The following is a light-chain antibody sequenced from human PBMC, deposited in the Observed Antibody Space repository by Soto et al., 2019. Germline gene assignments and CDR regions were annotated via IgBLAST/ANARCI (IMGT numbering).Light chain of an antibody. V-gene: IGLV4-60*02. CDR1: SGHTTYI. J-gene: IGLJ2*01. CDR3: ETWDSNTRV. Sequence: QPVLTQSSSASASLGSSVKFTCTLSSGHTTYIIAWHQQQPGKAPRFLMKLEGSGSYNRGSRVPDRFSGSSSGADRYLTISNLQFEDEADYYCETWDSNTRVFGGGTKVTVL. CDR2: LEGSGSY.